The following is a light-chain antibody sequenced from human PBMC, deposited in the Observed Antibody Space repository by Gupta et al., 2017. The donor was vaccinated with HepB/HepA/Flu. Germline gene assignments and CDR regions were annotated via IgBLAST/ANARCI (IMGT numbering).Light chain of an antibody. V-gene: IGKV4-1*01. CDR2: WAS. CDR1: QSLLYTANNKNY. CDR3: QQYYDTPIT. Sequence: DIVMTQSPDSLTVSLGERATINCKSSQSLLYTANNKNYLVWYQQKPGQPPKLLFYWASTRDSGVPDRFSGSGSGTXFTLTIXSLQAEDVAVYYCQQYYDTPITFGXGTKVEIK. J-gene: IGKJ4*01.